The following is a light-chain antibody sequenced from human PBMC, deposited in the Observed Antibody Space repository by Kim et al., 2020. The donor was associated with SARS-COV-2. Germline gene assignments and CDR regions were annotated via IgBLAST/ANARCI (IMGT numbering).Light chain of an antibody. CDR3: AAWDDSMSGFYV. CDR2: RNN. V-gene: IGLV1-47*01. CDR1: RSNIGSNY. Sequence: QRVPISCSGSRSNIGSNYIYWYQQLPGTAPKLLVYRNNQRPSGVPDRFSGSKSGTSASLAISGLRSEDEADYYCAAWDDSMSGFYVFGTGTKVTVL. J-gene: IGLJ1*01.